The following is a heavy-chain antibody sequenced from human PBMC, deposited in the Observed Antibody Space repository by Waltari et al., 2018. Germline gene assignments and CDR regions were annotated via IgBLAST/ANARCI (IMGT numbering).Heavy chain of an antibody. V-gene: IGHV3-30-3*01. Sequence: QVQLVESGGGVFQPGRSLRLSCAGSGFPFSSSAMHWGRQAPGKGLEWVAVIAYDGSSKYYADSIKGRFTISRDNSKNTLYLEMNSLKTEDTAVYYCTPYCTTTSCFAYYGMDVWGQGTTVTVSS. J-gene: IGHJ6*02. CDR1: GFPFSSSA. D-gene: IGHD2-2*01. CDR3: TPYCTTTSCFAYYGMDV. CDR2: IAYDGSSK.